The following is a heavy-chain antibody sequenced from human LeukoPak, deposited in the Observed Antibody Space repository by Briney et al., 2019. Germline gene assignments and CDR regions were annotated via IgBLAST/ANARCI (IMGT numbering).Heavy chain of an antibody. D-gene: IGHD5-12*01. CDR2: MNPNSGNT. V-gene: IGHV1-8*01. Sequence: ASVKASCKASGYTFTSYDINWVRQATGQGLEWMGWMNPNSGNTGYAQKFQGRVTMTRNTPISTAYMELSSLRSEDTAVYYRAREVYSGYGCFDYWGQGTLVTVSS. CDR3: AREVYSGYGCFDY. J-gene: IGHJ4*02. CDR1: GYTFTSYD.